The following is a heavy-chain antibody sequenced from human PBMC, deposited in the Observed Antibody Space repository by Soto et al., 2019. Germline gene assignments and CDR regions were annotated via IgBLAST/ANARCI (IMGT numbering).Heavy chain of an antibody. CDR2: IDPSDSYT. Sequence: PGESLKISCKGSGYSFTSYWISWVRQMPGKGLEWMGRIDPSDSYTNYSPSFQGHVTISADKSISTAYLQWSSLKASDTAMYYCASGPPIEYSSSSGGYYFDYWGQGTLVTVSS. CDR1: GYSFTSYW. J-gene: IGHJ4*02. D-gene: IGHD6-6*01. CDR3: ASGPPIEYSSSSGGYYFDY. V-gene: IGHV5-10-1*01.